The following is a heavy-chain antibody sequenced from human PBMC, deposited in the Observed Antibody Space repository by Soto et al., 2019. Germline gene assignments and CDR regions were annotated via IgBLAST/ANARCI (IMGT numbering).Heavy chain of an antibody. CDR3: ARGGLEPFDY. CDR1: GFNLGSNW. CDR2: INDYGTTI. Sequence: EVQLVESGGGLVQPGGPLRPSFAASGFNLGSNWLHWVRQAPGKGLVWVSRINDYGTTINYAESVEGRFTISRDDAKSEVYLQMNNLRAEDTAVYYCARGGLEPFDYWGQGALVTVSS. V-gene: IGHV3-74*01. D-gene: IGHD1-1*01. J-gene: IGHJ4*02.